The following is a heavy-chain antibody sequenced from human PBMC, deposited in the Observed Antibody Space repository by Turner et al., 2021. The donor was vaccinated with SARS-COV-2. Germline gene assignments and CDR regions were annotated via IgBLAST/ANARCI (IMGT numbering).Heavy chain of an antibody. CDR3: ARCWAYGVGINAYYYGMDV. J-gene: IGHJ6*02. Sequence: QVQLVQSGAEVKQPGASMKVSCKASGYTFTNYGISWVRQAPGQGLEWMGWISPYSGHTNYLQKFRGRITMTTDTSTSTAYKEMKSLRSDDTAIYYCARCWAYGVGINAYYYGMDVWGQGTTVTVSS. CDR2: ISPYSGHT. V-gene: IGHV1-18*01. D-gene: IGHD3-3*01. CDR1: GYTFTNYG.